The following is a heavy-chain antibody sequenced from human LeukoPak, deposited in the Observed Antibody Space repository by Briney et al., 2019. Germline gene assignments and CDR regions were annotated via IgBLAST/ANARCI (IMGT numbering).Heavy chain of an antibody. CDR3: ARTANPLVLSYNWFDP. CDR2: INHSGST. Sequence: PSETLSLTCAVSGGSISSSSYYWGWIRQPPGKGLEWIGEINHSGSTNYNPSLKSRVTISVDTSKNQFSLKLSSVTAADTAVYYCARTANPLVLSYNWFDPWGQGTLVTVSS. D-gene: IGHD6-13*01. CDR1: GGSISSSSYY. V-gene: IGHV4-39*07. J-gene: IGHJ5*02.